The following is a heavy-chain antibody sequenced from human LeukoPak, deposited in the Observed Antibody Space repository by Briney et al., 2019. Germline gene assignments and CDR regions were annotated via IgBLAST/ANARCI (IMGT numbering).Heavy chain of an antibody. V-gene: IGHV4-34*01. J-gene: IGHJ3*02. CDR1: GGSFSGYY. Sequence: PSETLSFNCAVYGGSFSGYYWSWIRQPQGKGLEWIGEINHSGSTNYNPSLKSRVTISDDTSKNQFSLKLSSVTAADTAVYYCARGPSDAFDIWGQGTMVTVSS. CDR3: ARGPSDAFDI. CDR2: INHSGST.